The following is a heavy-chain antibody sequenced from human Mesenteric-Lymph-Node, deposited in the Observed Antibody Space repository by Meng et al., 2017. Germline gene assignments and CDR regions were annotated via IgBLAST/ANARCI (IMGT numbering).Heavy chain of an antibody. D-gene: IGHD2-2*01. V-gene: IGHV4-34*01. CDR1: GGSFSGYY. CDR2: INHSGST. J-gene: IGHJ4*02. Sequence: VQLQQVGAVLSMAPETLPLTGAVYGGSFSGYYWSWIRQPPGKGLEWIGEINHSGSTNYNPSLKSRVTISVDKSKNQFSLKLSSVTAADTAVYYCASGRKYCSSTSCYGQFDYWGQGTLVTVSS. CDR3: ASGRKYCSSTSCYGQFDY.